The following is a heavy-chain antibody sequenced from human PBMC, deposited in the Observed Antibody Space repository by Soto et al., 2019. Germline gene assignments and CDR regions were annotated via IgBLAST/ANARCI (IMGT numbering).Heavy chain of an antibody. CDR3: ARDNYLYSDY. CDR2: INAGNGNT. V-gene: IGHV1-3*01. D-gene: IGHD3-10*01. J-gene: IGHJ4*02. Sequence: QVQLVQSGAEVKKPGASVKVSCKASGYTFTSYAMHWVRQAPGQRLEWMGWINAGNGNTKYSQKFQGRVTITRDTSASTAYMEPSSLRSEDTAVYYCARDNYLYSDYWGQGTLVTVSS. CDR1: GYTFTSYA.